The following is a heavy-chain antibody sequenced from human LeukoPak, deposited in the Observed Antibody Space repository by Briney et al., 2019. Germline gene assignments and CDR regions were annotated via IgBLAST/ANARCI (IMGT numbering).Heavy chain of an antibody. D-gene: IGHD2/OR15-2a*01. V-gene: IGHV4-34*01. CDR3: AKLEYESPPVDY. J-gene: IGHJ4*02. CDR1: GGSFSGYY. CDR2: LYHSGTT. Sequence: SETLSLTCAVYGGSFSGYYWSWIRQPPGKGLQWIGSLYHSGTTYYNPSLKSRLTMSLDTSKNQFSLKLNSVTAADTAVYYCAKLEYESPPVDYWGQGTLVTVSS.